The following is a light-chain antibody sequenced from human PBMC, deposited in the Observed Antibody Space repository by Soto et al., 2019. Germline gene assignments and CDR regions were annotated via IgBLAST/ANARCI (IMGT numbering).Light chain of an antibody. Sequence: DIQMTQSPSSLSASFGDRVTLTCRASQNIDTYLNWYQQKPGTAPKLLMYAASSLHSGVPSRFSGSGSGTDFTLNIRSLQREDFATYYCQQSHTTPYTFGHGTKLEI. J-gene: IGKJ2*01. CDR2: AAS. V-gene: IGKV1-39*01. CDR3: QQSHTTPYT. CDR1: QNIDTY.